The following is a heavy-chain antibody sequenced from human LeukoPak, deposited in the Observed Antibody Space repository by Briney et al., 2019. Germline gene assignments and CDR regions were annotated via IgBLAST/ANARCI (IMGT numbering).Heavy chain of an antibody. Sequence: PSETLSLTCAVSGYSISSGYYWGWIRQPPGKGLEWTGNIYHSGNAYYNPSLKSRVTISVDTSKNQFSLRLSSVTAADTAVYYCVRRRGNWYFDLWGRGTLVTVSS. CDR2: IYHSGNA. CDR1: GYSISSGYY. CDR3: VRRRGNWYFDL. D-gene: IGHD3-10*01. J-gene: IGHJ2*01. V-gene: IGHV4-38-2*01.